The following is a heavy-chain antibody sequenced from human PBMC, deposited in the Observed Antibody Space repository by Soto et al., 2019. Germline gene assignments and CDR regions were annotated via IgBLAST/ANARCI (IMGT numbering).Heavy chain of an antibody. CDR2: IYPGDSDT. J-gene: IGHJ6*03. V-gene: IGHV5-51*01. CDR3: ARHVTGYSYGVYYYYYMDV. CDR1: GYSFTSYW. D-gene: IGHD5-18*01. Sequence: PGESLKISCKGSGYSFTSYWIGWVRQMPGKGLEWMGIIYPGDSDTRYSPSFQGQVTISADKSISTAYLRWSSLKASDTAMYYCARHVTGYSYGVYYYYYMDVWGKGTTVTVSS.